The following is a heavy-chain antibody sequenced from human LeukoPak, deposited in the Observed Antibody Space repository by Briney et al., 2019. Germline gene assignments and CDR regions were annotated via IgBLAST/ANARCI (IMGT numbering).Heavy chain of an antibody. J-gene: IGHJ4*02. CDR2: IWYDGSNK. V-gene: IGHV3-33*01. D-gene: IGHD3-10*01. Sequence: GGSLRLSCAASGFTFSSYGMHWVRQAPGEGLEWVAVIWYDGSNKYYADSVKGRFTISRDNSKNTLYLQMNSLRAEDTAVYYCARDNPRIAGSLDYWGQGTLVPVSS. CDR3: ARDNPRIAGSLDY. CDR1: GFTFSSYG.